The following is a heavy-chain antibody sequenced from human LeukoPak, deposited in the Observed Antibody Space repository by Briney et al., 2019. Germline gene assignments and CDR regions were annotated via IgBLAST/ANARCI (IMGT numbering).Heavy chain of an antibody. V-gene: IGHV3-15*01. D-gene: IGHD6-13*01. Sequence: XXXSXXASGFTXSNAWMSWVRQAPGKGLEWVGRIKSKTDGGTTDYAAPVKGRFTISRDDSKNTLYLQMNSLKTEDTAVYYCTSLAAAAADYWGQGTLVTVSS. CDR1: GFTXSNAW. J-gene: IGHJ4*02. CDR2: IKSKTDGGTT. CDR3: TSLAAAAADY.